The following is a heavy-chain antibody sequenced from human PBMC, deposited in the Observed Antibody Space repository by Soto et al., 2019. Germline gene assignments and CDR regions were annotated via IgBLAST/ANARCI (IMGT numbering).Heavy chain of an antibody. CDR1: GGTFRTNA. CDR3: ARDKDRQQLGGNYYYIMDV. Sequence: QVQLVQSGAEVKKPGSSVKISCKASGGTFRTNAFSWVRQAPGQGLEWMGGIIPIFPTPDYAQKFQGRVTXTXCXXTTTTYRELSSLRSEDTATYYCARDKDRQQLGGNYYYIMDVWGQGTTVTVSS. CDR2: IIPIFPTP. J-gene: IGHJ6*02. D-gene: IGHD3-3*02. V-gene: IGHV1-69*05.